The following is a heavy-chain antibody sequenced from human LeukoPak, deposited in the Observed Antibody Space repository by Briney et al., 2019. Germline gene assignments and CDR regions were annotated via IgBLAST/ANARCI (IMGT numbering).Heavy chain of an antibody. CDR2: IYYSGST. CDR3: ARDGRGSYYGTLAT. J-gene: IGHJ5*02. D-gene: IGHD1-26*01. V-gene: IGHV4-59*01. Sequence: SETLSLTCTVSGGSISIYYWSWIRQPPGKGLEWIGYIYYSGSTNYNPSLKSRVTISVDTSKNQFSLKLSSVTAADTAVYYCARDGRGSYYGTLATWGQGTLVTVSS. CDR1: GGSISIYY.